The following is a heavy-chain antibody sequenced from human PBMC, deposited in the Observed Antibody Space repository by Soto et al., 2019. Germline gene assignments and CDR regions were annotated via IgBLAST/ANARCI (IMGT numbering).Heavy chain of an antibody. D-gene: IGHD3-22*01. CDR2: IYHSGST. Sequence: SETLSLTCAVCGGSISSGGYSWSWIRQPPXKGLEWIGYIYHSGSTYYNPSLKSRVTISVDRSKNQFSLKLSSVTAADTAVYYCARGTYYYDSSGYYYYDAFDIWGQGTMVTVS. V-gene: IGHV4-30-2*01. J-gene: IGHJ3*02. CDR3: ARGTYYYDSSGYYYYDAFDI. CDR1: GGSISSGGYS.